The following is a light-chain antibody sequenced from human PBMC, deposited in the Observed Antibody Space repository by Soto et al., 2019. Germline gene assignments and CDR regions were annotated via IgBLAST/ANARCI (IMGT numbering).Light chain of an antibody. CDR3: QSYDRGLSGLV. CDR1: IGAGFD. J-gene: IGLJ1*01. Sequence: QSVLTQPPSVSGAPGQTVTISCSGIGAGFDVHWHQHLPGTAPRLVIYSNTNRPSGVPDRFSGSKSGTSASLAITGLQADDEAEYYCQSYDRGLSGLVFGTGTKLTVL. V-gene: IGLV1-40*01. CDR2: SNT.